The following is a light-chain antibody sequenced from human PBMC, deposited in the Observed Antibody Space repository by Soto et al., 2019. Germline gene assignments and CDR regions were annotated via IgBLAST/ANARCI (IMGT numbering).Light chain of an antibody. V-gene: IGKV3-15*01. CDR3: QQYNVWPLT. CDR1: QSVSSN. J-gene: IGKJ4*01. CDR2: VAS. Sequence: EIVMTQSPATLSVSPGERATLSCRASQSVSSNLAWYQQKPGQTPKLLIYVASTRATGIPARFSGSGSGTKFTLTIINLQSEDFAVYYCQQYNVWPLTFGGGTKVEFK.